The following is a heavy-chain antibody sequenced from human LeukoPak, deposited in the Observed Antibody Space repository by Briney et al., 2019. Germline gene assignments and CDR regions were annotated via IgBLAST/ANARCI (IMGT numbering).Heavy chain of an antibody. Sequence: GASVKVSCKASGGTFISYAISWVRQAPGQGLEWMGGIIPIFGTANYAQKFQGRVTITADESTSTAYMELSSLRSEDTAVYYCAIGVTVGATIPLDYWGQGTLVTVSS. J-gene: IGHJ4*02. V-gene: IGHV1-69*13. CDR2: IIPIFGTA. D-gene: IGHD1-26*01. CDR3: AIGVTVGATIPLDY. CDR1: GGTFISYA.